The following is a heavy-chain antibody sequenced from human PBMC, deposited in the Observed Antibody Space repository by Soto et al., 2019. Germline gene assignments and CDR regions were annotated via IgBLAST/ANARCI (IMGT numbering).Heavy chain of an antibody. CDR1: GFTFSSYA. J-gene: IGHJ4*02. CDR2: ISGSGGST. D-gene: IGHD1-26*01. V-gene: IGHV3-23*01. Sequence: EVQLLESGGGLVQPGGSLRLSCAASGFTFSSYAMRWVRQAPVKGLEWVSAISGSGGSTYYADSVKGRFTISRHSSKNTLYRQMNTLRDEETTVYYCASRGSGSDYDYWGQGALVTVSS. CDR3: ASRGSGSDYDY.